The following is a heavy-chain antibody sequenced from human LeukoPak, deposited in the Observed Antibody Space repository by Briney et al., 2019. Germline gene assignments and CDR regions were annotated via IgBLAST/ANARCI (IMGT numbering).Heavy chain of an antibody. Sequence: KASETLSLTCTVSGGSIITYYWSWIRQPAGKGLEWIGRIYSSGRTNYHPSLESRVTMSVDTSKNQFSLNLTSVTAADTAVHYCARAYGDLYFVYWGQGILVTVSS. CDR3: ARAYGDLYFVY. V-gene: IGHV4-4*07. D-gene: IGHD4-17*01. CDR1: GGSIITYY. CDR2: IYSSGRT. J-gene: IGHJ4*02.